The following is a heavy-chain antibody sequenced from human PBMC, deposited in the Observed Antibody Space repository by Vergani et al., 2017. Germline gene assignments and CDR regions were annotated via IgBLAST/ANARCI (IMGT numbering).Heavy chain of an antibody. CDR1: GFTFSSYA. V-gene: IGHV3-30-3*01. CDR2: ISYDGSNK. CDR3: ARGGAALKAWFDP. J-gene: IGHJ5*02. D-gene: IGHD6-6*01. Sequence: QVQLVESGGGVVQPGRSLRLSCAASGFTFSSYAMHWVRQAPGKGLEWVAVISYDGSNKYYADSVKGRFTISRDNSKNTLYLQMNSLRAEDTAVYYCARGGAALKAWFDPWGQGTLVTVS.